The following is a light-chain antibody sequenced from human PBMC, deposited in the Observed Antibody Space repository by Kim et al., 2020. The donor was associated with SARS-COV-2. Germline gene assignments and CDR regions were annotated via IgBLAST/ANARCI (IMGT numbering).Light chain of an antibody. CDR3: QSYDSSLSGYV. Sequence: RVTLSCTGSSSNIGAGYDVQWYQQFPGTAPKLLIYGNANRPSGVPDRFSGSNSGTSASLAITGLQAEDEAGYYCQSYDSSLSGYVFGTGTKVTVL. V-gene: IGLV1-40*01. CDR1: SSNIGAGYD. CDR2: GNA. J-gene: IGLJ1*01.